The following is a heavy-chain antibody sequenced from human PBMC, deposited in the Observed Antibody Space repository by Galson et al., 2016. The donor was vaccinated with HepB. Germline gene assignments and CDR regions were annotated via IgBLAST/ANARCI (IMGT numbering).Heavy chain of an antibody. CDR1: GFTFRNYG. J-gene: IGHJ6*02. CDR3: AKDGYYGSGSALYGMDV. CDR2: ISRSGDST. Sequence: SLRLSCAASGFTFRNYGMTWVRQAPGKGLEVVSSISRSGDSTDYADSVKGRFTISRDNSKNTLYLQMNSLRAEDTAVYYCAKDGYYGSGSALYGMDVWGQGTTVTVSS. D-gene: IGHD3-10*01. V-gene: IGHV3-23*01.